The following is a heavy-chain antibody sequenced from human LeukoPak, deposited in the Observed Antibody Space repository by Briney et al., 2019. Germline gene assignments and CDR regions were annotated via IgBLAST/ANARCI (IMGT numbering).Heavy chain of an antibody. J-gene: IGHJ4*02. CDR3: ARGSSSSWYAIDN. CDR1: GGSISSYY. CDR2: IYYSGST. Sequence: ASETLSLTCTVPGGSISSYYWSWIRQPPGKRLEWIGYIYYSGSTNYTPSLQSRVTISVDTSKNQFSLKLSSVTAADTAVYYCARGSSSSWYAIDNWGQGTLVTVSS. D-gene: IGHD6-13*01. V-gene: IGHV4-59*01.